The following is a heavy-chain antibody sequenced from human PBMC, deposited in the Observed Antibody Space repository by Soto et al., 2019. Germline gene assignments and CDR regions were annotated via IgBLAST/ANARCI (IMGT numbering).Heavy chain of an antibody. Sequence: ASVKVSCKASGYTFTSYDINWWRQATGQGLEWMGWMNPNSGNTGYAQKFQGRVTMTRNTSISTAYRELSSLRSGDTAVYYWARSGYIAAAFGFTYGMDVWGQGTTVTVSS. V-gene: IGHV1-8*01. D-gene: IGHD6-13*01. CDR2: MNPNSGNT. J-gene: IGHJ6*02. CDR1: GYTFTSYD. CDR3: ARSGYIAAAFGFTYGMDV.